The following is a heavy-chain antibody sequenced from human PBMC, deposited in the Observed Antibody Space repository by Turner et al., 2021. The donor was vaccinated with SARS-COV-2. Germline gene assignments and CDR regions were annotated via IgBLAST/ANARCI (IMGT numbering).Heavy chain of an antibody. CDR2: ISSSGGTT. J-gene: IGHJ4*02. V-gene: IGHV3-23*01. CDR1: GFTFSNSA. D-gene: IGHD3-10*01. CDR3: ANVGSYFFDY. Sequence: EVHLLESGGGLVPPGWSLRLSCAASGFTFSNSAMSWVRQAPGKGLEWVSTISSSGGTTYYAASVKGRFTISRDNSKNTLYLQMNSLRAGDTALYYCANVGSYFFDYWGQGTLVTVSS.